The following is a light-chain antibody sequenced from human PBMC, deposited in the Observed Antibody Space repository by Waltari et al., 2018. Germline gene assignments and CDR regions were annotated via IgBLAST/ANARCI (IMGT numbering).Light chain of an antibody. CDR1: SSDVGGHNH. V-gene: IGLV2-11*01. J-gene: IGLJ3*02. CDR3: LAYAGSPWV. CDR2: DVN. Sequence: QSALTQPRSVSGSPGQSVALSCTGTSSDVGGHNHVSWYQQHPGQAPKVIIHDVNNRPSGVPDRFSGSRSGNTASLTISGLQAEDEADYYCLAYAGSPWVFGGGTKLTVL.